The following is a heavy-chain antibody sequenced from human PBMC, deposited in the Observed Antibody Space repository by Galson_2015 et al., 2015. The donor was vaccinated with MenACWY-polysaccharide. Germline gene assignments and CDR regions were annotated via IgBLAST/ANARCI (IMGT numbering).Heavy chain of an antibody. V-gene: IGHV3-7*01. CDR2: IKQDGSEN. D-gene: IGHD3-22*01. J-gene: IGHJ2*01. Sequence: SLRLSCAASGFTFSSFWMSWVRQASGKGLEWVAIIKQDGSENYYVDSVRGRFSISRDNAKNSLYLQMNSLRSEDTAVYYCARDPLDSSGYTRGSVFDLWGRGTLVTVSS. CDR3: ARDPLDSSGYTRGSVFDL. CDR1: GFTFSSFW.